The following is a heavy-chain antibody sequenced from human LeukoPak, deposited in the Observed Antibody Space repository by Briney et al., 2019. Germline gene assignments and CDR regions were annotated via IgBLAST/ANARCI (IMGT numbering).Heavy chain of an antibody. V-gene: IGHV4-34*01. D-gene: IGHD3-22*01. CDR1: GGSFSGYY. Sequence: SETLSLTCAVYGGSFSGYYWSWIRQPPGKGLEWIGEINHRGSTNYNPSLKSRVTISVDTSKNQFSLKLSSVTAADTAVYYCARDSRGYYDSSGYYPGAFDIWGQGTMVTVSS. CDR2: INHRGST. J-gene: IGHJ3*02. CDR3: ARDSRGYYDSSGYYPGAFDI.